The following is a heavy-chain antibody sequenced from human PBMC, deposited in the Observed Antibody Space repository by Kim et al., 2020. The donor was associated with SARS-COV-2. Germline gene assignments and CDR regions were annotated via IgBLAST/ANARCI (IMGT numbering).Heavy chain of an antibody. CDR3: AKDIRRRSTSCYGGCYYYYYGMDV. CDR1: GFTFDDYA. CDR2: ISGDGGST. V-gene: IGHV3-43*02. Sequence: GGSLRLSCAASGFTFDDYAMHWVRQAPGKGLEWVSLISGDGGSTYYADSVKGRFTISRDNSKNSLYLQMNSLRTEDTALYYCAKDIRRRSTSCYGGCYYYYYGMDVWGQGTTVTVSS. J-gene: IGHJ6*02. D-gene: IGHD2-2*01.